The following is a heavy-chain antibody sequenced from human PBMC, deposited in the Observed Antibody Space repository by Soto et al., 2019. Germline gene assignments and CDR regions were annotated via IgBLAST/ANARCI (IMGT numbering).Heavy chain of an antibody. V-gene: IGHV4-31*03. D-gene: IGHD1-26*01. CDR1: GGSFSSDSFI. J-gene: IGHJ6*02. Sequence: SETLSLTCSVSGGSFSSDSFIWSWVRQFPGKGLEWIGYINYSGTTYYNPSLRSRITMSVDTSKNQFSLNLSSVTAADTAVYYCARDHKWDGMDVWGQGTTVTVS. CDR2: INYSGTT. CDR3: ARDHKWDGMDV.